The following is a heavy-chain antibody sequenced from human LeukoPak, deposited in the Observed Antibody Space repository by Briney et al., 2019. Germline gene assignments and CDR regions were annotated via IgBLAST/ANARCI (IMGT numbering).Heavy chain of an antibody. CDR1: GFTFSHYW. V-gene: IGHV3-74*01. D-gene: IGHD3-10*01. J-gene: IGHJ4*02. CDR2: LNNDGSST. CDR3: ARGTGGFGELLRFDY. Sequence: PGGSLRLSCAASGFTFSHYWMQWVRQAPGKGLVWVSRLNNDGSSTTYADSVKGRFTISRDNAKNTLYLQMDSLRAEDTAVYYCARGTGGFGELLRFDYWGQGTLVTVSS.